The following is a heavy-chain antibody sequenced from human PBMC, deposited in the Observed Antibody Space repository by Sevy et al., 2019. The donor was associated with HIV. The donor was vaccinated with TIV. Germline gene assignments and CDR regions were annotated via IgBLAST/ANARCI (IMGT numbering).Heavy chain of an antibody. D-gene: IGHD3-9*01. Sequence: GGSLRLSCAASGFSFSSYEMNWVRQAPGKGLEWVSYISSGGRTIYYADSVKGRFTISRDNAKNSLYLQMNSLRAEDTCFYYCAIDRNVNSDDFLTGYEFRGAFDIGGQGTMVPVSS. CDR3: AIDRNVNSDDFLTGYEFRGAFDI. V-gene: IGHV3-48*03. J-gene: IGHJ3*02. CDR1: GFSFSSYE. CDR2: ISSGGRTI.